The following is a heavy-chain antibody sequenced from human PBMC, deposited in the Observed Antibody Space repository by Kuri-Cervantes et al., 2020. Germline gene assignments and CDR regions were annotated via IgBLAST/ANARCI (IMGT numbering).Heavy chain of an antibody. CDR1: GFTVSSNY. CDR3: AREYDYGDYAIGAFDI. J-gene: IGHJ3*02. CDR2: IYSGGST. D-gene: IGHD4-17*01. Sequence: GESLKISCAASGFTVSSNYMSWVRQAPGKGLEWVSVIYSGGSTYYAVSVKGRFTISRDNSKNTLYLQMNSLRAEDTAVYYCAREYDYGDYAIGAFDIWGQGTMVTVSS. V-gene: IGHV3-53*01.